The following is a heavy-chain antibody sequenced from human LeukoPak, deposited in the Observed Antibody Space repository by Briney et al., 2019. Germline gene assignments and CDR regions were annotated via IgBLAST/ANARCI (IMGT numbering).Heavy chain of an antibody. CDR2: ISTDGSST. CDR3: AKDAYYYDSSGYSDY. CDR1: GFTFSYYW. V-gene: IGHV3-74*01. J-gene: IGHJ4*02. D-gene: IGHD3-22*01. Sequence: PGGSLRLSCAASGFTFSYYWMHWVRQAPGKGLVWVSRISTDGSSTTYADSVKGRFTISRDNAKNSLYLQMNSLRAEDTALYYCAKDAYYYDSSGYSDYWGQGTLVTVSS.